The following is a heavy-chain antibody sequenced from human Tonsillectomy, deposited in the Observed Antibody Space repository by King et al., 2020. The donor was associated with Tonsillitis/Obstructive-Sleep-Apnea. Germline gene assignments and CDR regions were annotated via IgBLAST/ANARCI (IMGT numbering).Heavy chain of an antibody. D-gene: IGHD6-13*01. CDR1: GYTFADYY. CDR2: INPNSGGT. CDR3: AREQAVAGTFWFDP. Sequence: QLVQSGAEVKKPGASVKVSCKASGYTFADYYMHWVRQAPGQGLEWMGRINPNSGGTNYAQKFQGRVTMTRDTSISTAYMELSRLTSDDTAVYYCAREQAVAGTFWFDPWGQGTLVTVSS. J-gene: IGHJ5*02. V-gene: IGHV1-2*06.